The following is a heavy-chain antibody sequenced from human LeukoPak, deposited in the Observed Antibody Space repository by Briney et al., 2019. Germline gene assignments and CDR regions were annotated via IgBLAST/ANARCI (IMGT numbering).Heavy chain of an antibody. Sequence: ASVKVSCKASGYTFTSYDINWVRQATGQGLEXXXXXNPNSGNTGYAQKFQGRVTMTRNTSISTAYMELSSLRSEDTAVYYCATDQLSGYSSSWLFDYWGQGTLVTVSS. CDR2: XNPNSGNT. CDR1: GYTFTSYD. CDR3: ATDQLSGYSSSWLFDY. J-gene: IGHJ4*02. V-gene: IGHV1-8*01. D-gene: IGHD6-13*01.